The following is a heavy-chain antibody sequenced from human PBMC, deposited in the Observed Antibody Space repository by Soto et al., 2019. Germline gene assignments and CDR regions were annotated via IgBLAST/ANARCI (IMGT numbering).Heavy chain of an antibody. CDR1: GGSFSGYY. D-gene: IGHD5-18*01. J-gene: IGHJ5*02. CDR2: INHSGST. Sequence: TSETLSLTCAVYGGSFSGYYWSWIRQPPGKGLEWIGEINHSGSTNYNPSLKSRVTISVDTSKNQFSLKLSSVTAADTAVYYCARDGIRWFDPWGQGTLVTVSS. V-gene: IGHV4-34*01. CDR3: ARDGIRWFDP.